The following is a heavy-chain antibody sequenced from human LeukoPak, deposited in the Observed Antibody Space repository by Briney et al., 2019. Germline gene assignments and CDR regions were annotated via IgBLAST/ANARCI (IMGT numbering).Heavy chain of an antibody. CDR3: AKDPGTHLFYYYYMDV. CDR1: GFTFSSYG. V-gene: IGHV3-30*02. Sequence: GGSLRLSCAASGFTFSSYGMHWVRQAPGKGLEWVAFIRYDGSNKYYADSVKGRFTISRDNSKNTLYLQMNSLRAEDTAVYYCAKDPGTHLFYYYYMDVWGKGTTVTVSS. CDR2: IRYDGSNK. J-gene: IGHJ6*03. D-gene: IGHD1-1*01.